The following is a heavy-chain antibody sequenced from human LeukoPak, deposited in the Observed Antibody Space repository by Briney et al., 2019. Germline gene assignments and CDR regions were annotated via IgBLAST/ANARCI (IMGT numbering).Heavy chain of an antibody. Sequence: SETLSLTCAVYGGSFSGYYWSWIRQPPGKGLEWIGEINHSGSTNYNPSLTSRVTISVATSKTQFSLKLSSVTAADTAVYYCARGYNSTGYYFYPPKAGYYYYYYGMDVWGQGTTVTVSS. CDR1: GGSFSGYY. D-gene: IGHD3-22*01. CDR3: ARGYNSTGYYFYPPKAGYYYYYYGMDV. J-gene: IGHJ6*02. V-gene: IGHV4-34*01. CDR2: INHSGST.